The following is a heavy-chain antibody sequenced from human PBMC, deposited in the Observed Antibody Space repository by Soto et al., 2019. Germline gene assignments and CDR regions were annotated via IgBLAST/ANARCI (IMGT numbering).Heavy chain of an antibody. V-gene: IGHV1-69*01. CDR1: GGTFSSYP. CDR2: IFHIFGTT. CDR3: AMIEYSSGSDY. J-gene: IGHJ4*02. Sequence: QVQLVQSGAEVKKPGSSVKVSCKASGGTFSSYPITWLRQAPGQGLEWLGGIFHIFGTTNYAQRFKDRVTITADELTSTAYMELSSLRSADTAVYYCAMIEYSSGSDYWGQGTLVIVSS. D-gene: IGHD6-19*01.